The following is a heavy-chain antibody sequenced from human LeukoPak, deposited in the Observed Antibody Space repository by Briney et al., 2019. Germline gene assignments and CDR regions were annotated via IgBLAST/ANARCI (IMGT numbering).Heavy chain of an antibody. CDR2: INPNSGST. Sequence: ASVKVSCKASGYTFTGYYLHWVRQAPGQGLEWMGWINPNSGSTRYAQKFQGRVAMTRDTSIITAYMELSRLRSDDTAVYYCARRYVGGFDYWGQGTLVTVSS. D-gene: IGHD3-10*01. CDR1: GYTFTGYY. J-gene: IGHJ4*02. CDR3: ARRYVGGFDY. V-gene: IGHV1-2*02.